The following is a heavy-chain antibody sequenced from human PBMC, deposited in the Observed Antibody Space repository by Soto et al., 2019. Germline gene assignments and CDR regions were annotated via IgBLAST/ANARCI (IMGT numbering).Heavy chain of an antibody. CDR1: GYSFTSYW. V-gene: IGHV5-10-1*01. CDR3: AIVVVVAAGGYYYYYGMDA. D-gene: IGHD2-15*01. Sequence: PGESLKISCKGSGYSFTSYWISWVRQMPGKGLEWMGRIDPSDSYTNYSPSFQGHVTISADKSISTAYLQWSSLKASDTAMYYCAIVVVVAAGGYYYYYGMDAWGQGTTVTVSS. J-gene: IGHJ6*02. CDR2: IDPSDSYT.